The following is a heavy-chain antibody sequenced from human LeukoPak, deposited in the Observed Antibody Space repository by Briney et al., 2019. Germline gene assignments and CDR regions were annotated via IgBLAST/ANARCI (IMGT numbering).Heavy chain of an antibody. CDR3: ARDSENDGSGRYNYYYYYYMDV. CDR1: GGSISSHY. CDR2: IYYSGST. V-gene: IGHV4-59*11. D-gene: IGHD3-10*01. J-gene: IGHJ6*03. Sequence: SETLSLTCTVSGGSISSHYWSWIRQPPGKGLEWIGYIYYSGSTNYNPSLKSRVTISVDTSKNQFSLKLSSVTAADTAVYYCARDSENDGSGRYNYYYYYYMDVWGKGTTVTVSS.